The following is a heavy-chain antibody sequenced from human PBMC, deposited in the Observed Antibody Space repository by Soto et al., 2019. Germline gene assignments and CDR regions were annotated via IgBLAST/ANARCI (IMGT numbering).Heavy chain of an antibody. V-gene: IGHV4-59*01. Sequence: SETRSLTCTVSGGSISSYYWSWIRQPPGKGLEWIGYIHYTGSTNYNPSLRSRITISVDTSKNQFSLKLSSVTAADTAVYYCARAVRYFDWALCFDPWGQGTLVTVSS. CDR2: IHYTGST. CDR1: GGSISSYY. D-gene: IGHD3-9*01. CDR3: ARAVRYFDWALCFDP. J-gene: IGHJ5*02.